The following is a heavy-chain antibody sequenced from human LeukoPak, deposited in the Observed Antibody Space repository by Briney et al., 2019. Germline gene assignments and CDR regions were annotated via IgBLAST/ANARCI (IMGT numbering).Heavy chain of an antibody. D-gene: IGHD5-24*01. CDR2: IRYDGSYR. CDR1: GFTFSSYG. J-gene: IGHJ3*02. V-gene: IGHV3-30*02. Sequence: GGSLRLSCAASGFTFSSYGMHWVRQAPGKGLEWVAFIRYDGSYRYYADSVKGRFTISRDTSKSTLYLQMNSLRAEDTAVYFCAKDVFRWAFDIWGQGIMVTVSS. CDR3: AKDVFRWAFDI.